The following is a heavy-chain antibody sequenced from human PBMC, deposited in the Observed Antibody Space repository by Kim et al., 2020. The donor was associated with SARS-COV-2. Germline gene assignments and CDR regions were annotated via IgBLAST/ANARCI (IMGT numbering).Heavy chain of an antibody. D-gene: IGHD3-10*01. CDR1: GFIFDSFA. V-gene: IGHV3-23*01. CDR2: ISRTATTT. CDR3: TKHAVRGASYFDY. J-gene: IGHJ4*02. Sequence: GGSLRLSCVASGFIFDSFAMSWVRQAPGKGLEWVSTISRTATTTYYTDSVKGRFTISRDNSKNTLYLQVNSLRAEDTAVYYCTKHAVRGASYFDYWGQGT.